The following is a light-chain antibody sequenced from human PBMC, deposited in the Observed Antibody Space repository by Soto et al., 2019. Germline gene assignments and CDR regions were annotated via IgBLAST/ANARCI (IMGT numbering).Light chain of an antibody. CDR2: DDD. Sequence: SYELTQPPSVSVPPGQTATITCGGNNIGRKSVHWYRQKPGQAPVLVVYDDDDRPSGIPERFSGSNSGNTATLTISRVEGGDEADYYCQVWGSTSDHDVFGTGTKLTVL. V-gene: IGLV3-21*02. CDR1: NIGRKS. J-gene: IGLJ1*01. CDR3: QVWGSTSDHDV.